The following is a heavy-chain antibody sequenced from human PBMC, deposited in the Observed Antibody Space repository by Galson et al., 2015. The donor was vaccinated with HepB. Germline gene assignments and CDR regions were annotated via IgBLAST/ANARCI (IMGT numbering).Heavy chain of an antibody. Sequence: SLRLSCAASGFRLSDFSMNWVRQAPGKGLEWVSDIGSSGTPIFDADSVRGPFTISRYNNRNSLYLQMNSLRVEDTAVYYCARGAELDVCAQGPTGTV. CDR3: ARGAELDV. CDR1: GFRLSDFS. V-gene: IGHV3-11*04. D-gene: IGHD3-16*01. CDR2: IGSSGTPI. J-gene: IGHJ6*02.